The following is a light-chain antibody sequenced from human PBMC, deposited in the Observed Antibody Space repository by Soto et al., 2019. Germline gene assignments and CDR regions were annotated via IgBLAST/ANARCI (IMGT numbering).Light chain of an antibody. J-gene: IGKJ2*02. CDR2: AAS. CDR1: QSISNY. Sequence: DIQMTQSPSSLSASVGDRVIITCRARQSISNYVSWYQQKPGKAPKFLIYAASNLESGVPSRFSGSGSGTDFTLTIASLQPEDFATYYCQQNYTIPRTFGQGTNLEIK. V-gene: IGKV1-39*01. CDR3: QQNYTIPRT.